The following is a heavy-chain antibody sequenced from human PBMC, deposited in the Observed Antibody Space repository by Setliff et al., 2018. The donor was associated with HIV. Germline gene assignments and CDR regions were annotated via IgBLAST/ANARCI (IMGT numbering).Heavy chain of an antibody. Sequence: LRLSCAAPGFTFSSCWMSWVRQAPGKGLGWVANIKQDRSEEYYVDSVKGRFTISRDNAKNSLFLQMNSLRAEDTAVYYCAGVPYSDSYFDYWGQGSLVTVSS. CDR1: GFTFSSCW. CDR2: IKQDRSEE. V-gene: IGHV3-7*03. J-gene: IGHJ4*02. D-gene: IGHD4-17*01. CDR3: AGVPYSDSYFDY.